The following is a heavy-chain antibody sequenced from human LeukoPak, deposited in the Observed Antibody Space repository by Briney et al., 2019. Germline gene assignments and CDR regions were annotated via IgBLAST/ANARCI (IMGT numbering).Heavy chain of an antibody. V-gene: IGHV4-59*08. CDR3: ARRPTYYYDSSGYPVGAGAFDI. Sequence: SETLSLTCTVSGGSISSYYWSWIRQPPGKGLEWIGYIYYSGSTNYNPSLKSRVTMSVDTSKNQFSLKLSSVTAADTAVYYCARRPTYYYDSSGYPVGAGAFDIWGQGTMVTVSS. CDR2: IYYSGST. CDR1: GGSISSYY. J-gene: IGHJ3*02. D-gene: IGHD3-22*01.